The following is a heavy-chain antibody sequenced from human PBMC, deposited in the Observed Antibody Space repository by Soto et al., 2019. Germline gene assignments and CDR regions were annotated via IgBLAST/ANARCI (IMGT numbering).Heavy chain of an antibody. V-gene: IGHV1-18*01. CDR3: ARVAGGRFLFWFDP. J-gene: IGHJ5*02. D-gene: IGHD3-3*01. CDR2: ISAYNGNT. Sequence: QVQLVQSGAEGKKPGASVKVSCKASGYTFTSYGISWVRQAPGQGLEWMGWISAYNGNTNYAQKLQGRVTMTTDTSMSTVYMELRSLRSDDTAVYYCARVAGGRFLFWFDPWGQGTLVTVSS. CDR1: GYTFTSYG.